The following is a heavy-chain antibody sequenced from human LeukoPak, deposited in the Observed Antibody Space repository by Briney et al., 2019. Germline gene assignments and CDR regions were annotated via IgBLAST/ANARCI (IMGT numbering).Heavy chain of an antibody. V-gene: IGHV2-5*01. CDR1: GFSLSTSGVG. CDR2: IYWNDDK. Sequence: SGPTLVKPTQTLTLTCTFSGFSLSTSGVGVGWIRQPPGKALEWLALIYWNDDKRYSPSLKSRLTITKDTSKNQVVLTMTNMDLVDTATYYCARRYYDILTGYRGFDYWGQGTLVTVSS. J-gene: IGHJ4*02. CDR3: ARRYYDILTGYRGFDY. D-gene: IGHD3-9*01.